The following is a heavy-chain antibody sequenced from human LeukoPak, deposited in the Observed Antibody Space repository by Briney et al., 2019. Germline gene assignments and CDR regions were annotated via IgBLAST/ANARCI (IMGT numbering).Heavy chain of an antibody. CDR1: GFTFSSYS. J-gene: IGHJ4*02. CDR2: ISSSSSTI. CDR3: ARVHGDYNFDY. Sequence: GGSLRLSCAASGFTFSSYSMNWVRQAPGKGLEWVSYISSSSSTIYYADSVKGRFTISRDNAKNSLYLQMNSLRAEDTAVYYCARVHGDYNFDYWGQGTLVTVSS. V-gene: IGHV3-48*01. D-gene: IGHD4-17*01.